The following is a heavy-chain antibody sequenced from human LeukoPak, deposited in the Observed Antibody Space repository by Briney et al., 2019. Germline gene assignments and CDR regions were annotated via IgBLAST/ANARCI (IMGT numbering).Heavy chain of an antibody. J-gene: IGHJ4*02. CDR1: GFTFSSYA. CDR2: ISYDGSNK. CDR3: AKPYYYGSGSPSFDS. D-gene: IGHD3-10*01. V-gene: IGHV3-30-3*02. Sequence: PGRSLRLSCAASGFTFSSYAMHWVRQAPGKGLEWVAVISYDGSNKYYADSVKGRFTISRDNSKNTLYLQTNSLRVEDTAVHYCAKPYYYGSGSPSFDSWGQGTLVTVSS.